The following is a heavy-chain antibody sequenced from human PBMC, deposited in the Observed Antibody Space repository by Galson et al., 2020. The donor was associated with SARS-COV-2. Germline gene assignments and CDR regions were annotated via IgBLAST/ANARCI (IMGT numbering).Heavy chain of an antibody. CDR1: GFNFSRYA. Sequence: GESLKISCAASGFNFSRYAMSWVRQAPGKGLEWVSAIIGSGGSTHYADSVKGRFTISRDNSKNTLYLQMNSLRAEDTAVYYCSKHWYYYDTSGPYDSWGQGTLVTVSS. CDR2: IIGSGGST. CDR3: SKHWYYYDTSGPYDS. D-gene: IGHD3-22*01. V-gene: IGHV3-23*01. J-gene: IGHJ4*02.